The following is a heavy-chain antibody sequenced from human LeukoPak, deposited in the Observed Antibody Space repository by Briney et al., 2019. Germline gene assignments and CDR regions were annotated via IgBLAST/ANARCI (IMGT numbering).Heavy chain of an antibody. CDR3: AKSGVGDSLYYYYIDA. CDR1: GFTFNNYA. V-gene: IGHV3-23*01. Sequence: GGSLRLSCVASGFTFNNYAMTWVRQAPGRGLEWVSAVNGGGGFTDYADSVKGRFNISRDNSKNTLYLQMYSLRAEDTAVYYCAKSGVGDSLYYYYIDAWGKGTTVVVSS. J-gene: IGHJ6*03. CDR2: VNGGGGFT. D-gene: IGHD1-26*01.